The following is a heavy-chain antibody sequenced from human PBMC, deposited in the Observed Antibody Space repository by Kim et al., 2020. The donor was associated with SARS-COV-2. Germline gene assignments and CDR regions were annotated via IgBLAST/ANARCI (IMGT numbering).Heavy chain of an antibody. CDR1: GYSFTSYW. CDR3: ARRGRVCTNGVCSKSNWFDP. CDR2: IYPGDSDT. D-gene: IGHD2-8*01. V-gene: IGHV5-51*01. Sequence: GESLQISCKGSGYSFTSYWIGWVRQMPGKGLEWMGIIYPGDSDTRYSPSFQGQVTISADKSISTAYLQWSSLKASDTAMYYCARRGRVCTNGVCSKSNWFDPWGQGTLVTVSS. J-gene: IGHJ5*02.